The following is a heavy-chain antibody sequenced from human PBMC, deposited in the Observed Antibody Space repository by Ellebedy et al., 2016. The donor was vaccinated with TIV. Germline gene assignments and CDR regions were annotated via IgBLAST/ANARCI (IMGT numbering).Heavy chain of an antibody. J-gene: IGHJ4*02. D-gene: IGHD6-13*01. CDR1: GYTFTSYA. Sequence: ASVKVSCKASGYTFTSYAMHWVRQAPGQRLEWMGWINAGNGNTKYSQKFQGRVTITRDTSASTAYMELSSLRSEDTAVYYCARGHVPVVAAAGTGGRQDYWGQGTLVTVSS. CDR2: INAGNGNT. CDR3: ARGHVPVVAAAGTGGRQDY. V-gene: IGHV1-3*01.